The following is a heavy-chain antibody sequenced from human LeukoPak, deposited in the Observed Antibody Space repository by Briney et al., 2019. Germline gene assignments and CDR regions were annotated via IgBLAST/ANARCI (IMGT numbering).Heavy chain of an antibody. J-gene: IGHJ6*03. Sequence: GESLKISCKGSGYSFTSYWIGWVRQMPGKGLEWMGIIYPGDSDTRYSPSFQGQVTISADKSISTAYLQWSSLKASDTAMYYCARVDTAMGYYYYYYYMDVWGKGTTVTVSS. CDR1: GYSFTSYW. CDR3: ARVDTAMGYYYYYYYMDV. D-gene: IGHD5-18*01. V-gene: IGHV5-51*01. CDR2: IYPGDSDT.